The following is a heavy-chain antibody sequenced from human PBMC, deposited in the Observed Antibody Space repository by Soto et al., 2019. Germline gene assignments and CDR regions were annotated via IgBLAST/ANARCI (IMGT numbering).Heavy chain of an antibody. D-gene: IGHD6-19*01. J-gene: IGHJ6*02. Sequence: ASVKVSCKASGYTFTSYGISWVRQAPGQGLEWMGWISAYNGNTNYAQKLQGRVTMTTDTSTSTAYMELRSLRSDDTAVYYCARTGLDCSGQMSYYYYYGMDVWGQGTTVTVSS. CDR3: ARTGLDCSGQMSYYYYYGMDV. CDR1: GYTFTSYG. V-gene: IGHV1-18*01. CDR2: ISAYNGNT.